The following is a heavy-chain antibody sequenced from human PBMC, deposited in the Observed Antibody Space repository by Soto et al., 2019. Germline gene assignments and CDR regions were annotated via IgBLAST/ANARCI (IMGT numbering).Heavy chain of an antibody. Sequence: ASVKVSCKTSGYTFTAYDIYWVRQAPGQGLEWMGWIRAYNGDTSYAQKLQGRVTMTTDTSTSTAYMELRSLRSDDTAVYYCARDGKLLWFGESNGYYYYGMDVWGQGTTVTVSS. J-gene: IGHJ6*02. CDR3: ARDGKLLWFGESNGYYYYGMDV. D-gene: IGHD3-10*01. CDR1: GYTFTAYD. V-gene: IGHV1-18*01. CDR2: IRAYNGDT.